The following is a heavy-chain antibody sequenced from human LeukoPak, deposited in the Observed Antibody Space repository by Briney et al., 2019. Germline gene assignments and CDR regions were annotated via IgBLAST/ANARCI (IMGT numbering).Heavy chain of an antibody. D-gene: IGHD4-17*01. CDR3: ARDLFGGENDY. J-gene: IGHJ4*02. Sequence: SETLSLTCTVSGGSISSYYWSWIRQPPGKGLEWIGYIYYSGSTNYNPSLKSRVTISVDTSKNQFSLKLRSVTAADTAVYYCARDLFGGENDYWGQGTVVTVSS. CDR2: IYYSGST. CDR1: GGSISSYY. V-gene: IGHV4-59*01.